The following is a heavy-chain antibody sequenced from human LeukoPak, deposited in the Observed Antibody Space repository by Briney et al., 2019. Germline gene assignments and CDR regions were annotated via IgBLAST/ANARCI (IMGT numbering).Heavy chain of an antibody. D-gene: IGHD6-19*01. Sequence: SETLSLTCAVFGYSITSDHYWGRIRQPPGKGLEWIATVYHTGSTYYSPSLKSRVTISLDTSKNEFSLKLTSVTAADSAVYYCARASSGTDYWGQGTLVTVSS. CDR3: ARASSGTDY. V-gene: IGHV4-38-2*01. J-gene: IGHJ4*02. CDR1: GYSITSDHY. CDR2: VYHTGST.